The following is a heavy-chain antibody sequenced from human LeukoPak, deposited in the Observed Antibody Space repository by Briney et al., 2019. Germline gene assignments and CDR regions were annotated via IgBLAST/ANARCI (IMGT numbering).Heavy chain of an antibody. J-gene: IGHJ4*02. CDR2: INEDGSTT. CDR1: GFTFSSNW. V-gene: IGHV3-74*01. CDR3: ARDIRYCSSTSCSYYFDY. D-gene: IGHD2-2*01. Sequence: PGGSLRLSCAASGFTFSSNWVHWVRQAPGKGLVWVSRINEDGSTTNYADSVKGRSTIFRDNAKNTLYLQMNSLRAEDTAVYYCARDIRYCSSTSCSYYFDYWGQGTLVTVSS.